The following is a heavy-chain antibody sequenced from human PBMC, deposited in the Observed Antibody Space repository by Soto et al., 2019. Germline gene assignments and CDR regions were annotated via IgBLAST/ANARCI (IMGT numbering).Heavy chain of an antibody. CDR3: ARVNGYYYYGMDV. CDR1: GFTFSDYY. J-gene: IGHJ6*04. Sequence: GGSLRLSCAASGFTFSDYYMSWIRQAPGKGLEWVSDISSSDSIIYYADSVKGRFTISRDNAKNSLYLQMNSLRAEDTAVYYCARVNGYYYYGMDVWGKGTTVTVSS. V-gene: IGHV3-11*01. CDR2: ISSSDSII. D-gene: IGHD3-22*01.